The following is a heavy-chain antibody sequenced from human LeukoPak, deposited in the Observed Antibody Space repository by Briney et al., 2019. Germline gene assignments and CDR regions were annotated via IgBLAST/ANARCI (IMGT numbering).Heavy chain of an antibody. CDR2: MKPNSGNT. CDR3: ARGPPESSSSDY. J-gene: IGHJ4*02. Sequence: ASVKVSCKASGYTFPSYAIHWLRPPTAQGLAWMGWMKPNSGNTGYAQKFQGRVTMTRNTSISTAYMELSSLRSADPAVYFCARGPPESSSSDYWGQGTLVTVSS. V-gene: IGHV1-8*01. D-gene: IGHD6-13*01. CDR1: GYTFPSYA.